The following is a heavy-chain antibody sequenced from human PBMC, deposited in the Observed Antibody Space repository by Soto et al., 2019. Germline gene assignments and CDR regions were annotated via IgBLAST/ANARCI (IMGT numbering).Heavy chain of an antibody. CDR3: AKADGALILNAGVSMDV. CDR1: GFTFDDYA. Sequence: PGGSLRLSCAASGFTFDDYAMHWVRQAPGKGLEWVSLISWDGGSTYYADSVKGRFTISRDNSKNSLYLQMNSLRAEDTALYYCAKADGALILNAGVSMDVWGQGTTVTVSS. V-gene: IGHV3-43D*04. CDR2: ISWDGGST. D-gene: IGHD2-8*01. J-gene: IGHJ6*02.